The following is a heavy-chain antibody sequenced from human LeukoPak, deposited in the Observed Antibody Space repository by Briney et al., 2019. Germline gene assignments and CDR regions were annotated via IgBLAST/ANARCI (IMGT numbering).Heavy chain of an antibody. J-gene: IGHJ4*02. D-gene: IGHD6-19*01. Sequence: ASVKVSCKASGYTFTGYYMHWVRQAPGQGLEWMGWINPNSGGTNYAQKFQGRVTMTRDTSISTAYMELSRLRSDDTAVYYCARERGLRGIAVAGTGVRDDYWGQGTLVAASS. CDR1: GYTFTGYY. V-gene: IGHV1-2*02. CDR2: INPNSGGT. CDR3: ARERGLRGIAVAGTGVRDDY.